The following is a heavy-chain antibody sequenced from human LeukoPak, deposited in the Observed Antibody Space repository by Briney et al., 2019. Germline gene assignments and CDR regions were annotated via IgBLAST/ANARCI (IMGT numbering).Heavy chain of an antibody. Sequence: GGSLRLSCAASGFTFSSYWMHWVRQAPGKGLVWVSCVNSDGSNTNYADSVKGRFTISRDNAKNTLYLQMSSLRAEDTAVYYCARDWGDSSGYLLDYWGQGTLVTVSS. D-gene: IGHD3-22*01. J-gene: IGHJ4*02. CDR2: VNSDGSNT. CDR1: GFTFSSYW. V-gene: IGHV3-74*01. CDR3: ARDWGDSSGYLLDY.